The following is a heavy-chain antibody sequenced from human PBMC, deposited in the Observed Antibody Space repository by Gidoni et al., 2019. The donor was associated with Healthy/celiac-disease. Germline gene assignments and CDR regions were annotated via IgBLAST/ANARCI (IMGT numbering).Heavy chain of an antibody. J-gene: IGHJ4*02. CDR2: IYTSGST. CDR1: GGSISSGSYY. D-gene: IGHD6-6*01. CDR3: ARAAGIEARRAPRENY. Sequence: QVQLQESGPGLVKPSQTLSLTCTVSGGSISSGSYYWSWIRQPAGKGLEWIGRIYTSGSTNYNPSLKSRVTISVETSKNQFSLKLSSVTAADTAVYYCARAAGIEARRAPRENYWGQGTLVTVSS. V-gene: IGHV4-61*02.